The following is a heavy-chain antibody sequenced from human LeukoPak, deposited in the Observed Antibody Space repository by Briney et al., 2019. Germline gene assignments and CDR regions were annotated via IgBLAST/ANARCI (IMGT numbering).Heavy chain of an antibody. J-gene: IGHJ4*02. V-gene: IGHV4-61*02. CDR3: ARELGRYCSSTSCAQGIDY. CDR1: GGSISSGSYY. CDR2: IYTSGST. D-gene: IGHD2-2*01. Sequence: NPSETLSLTCTVSGGSISSGSYYWSWIRQPAGKGLEWIGRIYTSGSTNYNPSLKSRVTISVDTSKNQFSLKLSSVTAADTAVYYCARELGRYCSSTSCAQGIDYWGQGTLVTVSS.